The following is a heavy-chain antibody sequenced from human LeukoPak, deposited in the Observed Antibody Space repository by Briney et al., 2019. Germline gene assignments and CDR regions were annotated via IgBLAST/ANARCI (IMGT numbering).Heavy chain of an antibody. CDR1: GDSVSSNSAA. Sequence: SQTLSLTCAISGDSVSSNSAAWNWIRQSPSRGLEWLGRTYYRSKWYYDYAVAVKSRISINPDTSKDQFSLQLSSVTPEDTAVYYCARDPVGGSTIFDYWGQGTLVTVSS. J-gene: IGHJ4*02. CDR2: TYYRSKWYY. V-gene: IGHV6-1*01. CDR3: ARDPVGGSTIFDY. D-gene: IGHD1-26*01.